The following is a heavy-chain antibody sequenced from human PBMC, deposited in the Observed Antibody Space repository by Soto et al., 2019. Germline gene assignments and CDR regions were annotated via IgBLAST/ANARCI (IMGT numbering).Heavy chain of an antibody. Sequence: QVQLQQWGAGLLKPSETLSLTCAVYGGSLSGYYGYWIRQSPGKGLEWIGEINHSGSTNYNPSLKSRVTISIDTSKNQFSLKLSSVTAADTAVYYCARTRNLDVWGQGTKVIVSS. CDR2: INHSGST. J-gene: IGHJ6*02. V-gene: IGHV4-34*01. CDR1: GGSLSGYY. CDR3: ARTRNLDV. D-gene: IGHD1-1*01.